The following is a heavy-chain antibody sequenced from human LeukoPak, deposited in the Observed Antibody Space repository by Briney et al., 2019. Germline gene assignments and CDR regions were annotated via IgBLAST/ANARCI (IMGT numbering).Heavy chain of an antibody. J-gene: IGHJ6*03. Sequence: SETLSLTCTVSGGSISTYYWSWIRQPPGKGLEWIGYIYYSGSTNYNPSLKSRVTISVDTSKNQFSLKLSSVTAADTAVYYCARETSQKGAHYMDVWGQGTTVTISS. CDR3: ARETSQKGAHYMDV. V-gene: IGHV4-59*01. CDR1: GGSISTYY. CDR2: IYYSGST. D-gene: IGHD3-16*01.